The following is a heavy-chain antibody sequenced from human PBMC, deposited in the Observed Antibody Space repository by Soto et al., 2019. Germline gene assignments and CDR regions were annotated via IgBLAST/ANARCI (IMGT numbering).Heavy chain of an antibody. V-gene: IGHV1-3*01. J-gene: IGHJ4*02. CDR3: ARGHSSGCFDS. CDR1: GYTFTSYT. CDR2: TNPANSAT. D-gene: IGHD5-12*01. Sequence: ASVKVSCKASGYTFTSYTMHWMRQAPGQRLEWMGWTNPANSATMYSQKFLGRVSITRDTSASTAYMGLSSLRSEDTAVYYRARGHSSGCFDSWGQGTLVTVSS.